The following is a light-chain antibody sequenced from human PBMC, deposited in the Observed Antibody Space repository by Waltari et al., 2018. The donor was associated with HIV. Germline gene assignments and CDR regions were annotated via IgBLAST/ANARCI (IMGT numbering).Light chain of an antibody. J-gene: IGKJ2*01. V-gene: IGKV1-33*01. CDR3: QQCDNPRYT. CDR2: DAS. CDR1: QDISNF. Sequence: DIQMTQSPSSLSASVGDSVTITCQASQDISNFLNWYQQKPGKAPKLLIYDASNLETGVPSRFSGSGSGADFTFTISSLQPEDIATYYCQQCDNPRYTFGQGTKLEIK.